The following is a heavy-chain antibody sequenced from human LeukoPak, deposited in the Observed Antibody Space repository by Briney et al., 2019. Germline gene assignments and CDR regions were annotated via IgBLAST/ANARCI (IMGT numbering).Heavy chain of an antibody. J-gene: IGHJ4*02. D-gene: IGHD5-18*01. CDR2: ISYDGSNK. CDR3: ARDSGERVDTAMVPFDY. CDR1: GFTFSSYA. V-gene: IGHV3-30-3*01. Sequence: GGSLRLSCAASGFTFSSYAMHWVRQAPGKGLEWVAIISYDGSNKYYADSVKGRFTISRDNSKNTLYLQMNSLRAEDSAVHYCARDSGERVDTAMVPFDYWGQGTLVTVSS.